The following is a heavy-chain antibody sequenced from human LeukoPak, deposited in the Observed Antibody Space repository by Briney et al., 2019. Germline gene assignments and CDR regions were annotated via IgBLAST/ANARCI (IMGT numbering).Heavy chain of an antibody. V-gene: IGHV4-34*01. J-gene: IGHJ4*02. Sequence: SETLSLTCAVYGGSFSGYYWSWIRQPPGKGLEWIGEINHSGSTNYNPSLKSRVTIPVDTSKNQFSLKLSSVTAADTAVYYCARGGFDLSPASSRFFDYWGQGTLVTVSS. CDR3: ARGGFDLSPASSRFFDY. CDR2: INHSGST. D-gene: IGHD3-16*01. CDR1: GGSFSGYY.